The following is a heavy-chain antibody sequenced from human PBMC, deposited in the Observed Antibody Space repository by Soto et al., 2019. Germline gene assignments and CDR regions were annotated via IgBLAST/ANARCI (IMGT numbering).Heavy chain of an antibody. CDR3: ARLPNKSPQN. Sequence: EVQLVESGGGLVQPGGSLRLSYVASGFTFSSYWMHWVRQAPGKGLVWVSSISNDGSSTSYADPVKGRFTIPRDNAKNTLYLQMNSLRAEDTAVYYCARLPNKSPQNWGQGTLVIVSP. V-gene: IGHV3-74*01. J-gene: IGHJ1*01. CDR2: ISNDGSST. CDR1: GFTFSSYW.